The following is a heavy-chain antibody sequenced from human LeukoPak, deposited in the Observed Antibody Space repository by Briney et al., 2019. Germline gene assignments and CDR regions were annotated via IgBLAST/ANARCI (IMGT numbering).Heavy chain of an antibody. Sequence: GSLRLSCAASGFTFSSYAMSWVRQAPGKGLEWVSAISGSGASTYYADSVKGRFTISRDNSKNTVYLQMNSLRAEDTAVYYCAKDIRAGLGILGIDYWGQGTLVTVSS. CDR2: ISGSGAST. D-gene: IGHD7-27*01. J-gene: IGHJ4*02. CDR1: GFTFSSYA. CDR3: AKDIRAGLGILGIDY. V-gene: IGHV3-23*01.